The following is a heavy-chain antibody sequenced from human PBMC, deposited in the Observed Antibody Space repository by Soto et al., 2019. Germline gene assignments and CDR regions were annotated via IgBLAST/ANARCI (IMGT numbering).Heavy chain of an antibody. CDR3: ARMATISVTPYGMDV. D-gene: IGHD5-12*01. CDR2: INAGNGNT. V-gene: IGHV1-3*01. Sequence: SVKVSCKASGYTFTSYAMHWVRQAPVQRLEWMGWINAGNGNTKYSQKFQGRVTITRDTSASTAYMELSSLRSEDTAVYYCARMATISVTPYGMDVWGQGTTVTVSS. CDR1: GYTFTSYA. J-gene: IGHJ6*02.